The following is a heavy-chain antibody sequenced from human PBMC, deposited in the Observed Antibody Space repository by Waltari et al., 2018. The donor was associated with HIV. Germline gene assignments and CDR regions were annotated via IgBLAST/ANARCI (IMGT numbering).Heavy chain of an antibody. CDR3: ARDLVSYDSSGYPEDY. V-gene: IGHV1-69*11. CDR2: IIPSLGTA. Sequence: QVQLVQSGAEVKKPGSSVKVSCKASGGTFSSYAISWVRQAPGQGLEWLGGIIPSLGTANYAQRFQGRVTITADESTSTAYMELSSLGSEDTAVYYCARDLVSYDSSGYPEDYWGQGTLVTVSS. CDR1: GGTFSSYA. D-gene: IGHD3-22*01. J-gene: IGHJ4*02.